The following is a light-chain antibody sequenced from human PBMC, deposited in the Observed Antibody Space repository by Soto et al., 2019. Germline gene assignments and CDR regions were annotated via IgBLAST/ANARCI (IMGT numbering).Light chain of an antibody. CDR2: EVS. CDR3: SSYTSSSTPV. CDR1: SSDVGGYNY. V-gene: IGLV2-14*01. Sequence: QSALTQPASVSGSPGQSITIFCTGTSSDVGGYNYVSWYQQHPGKAPKLMISEVSNRPSGVSNRFSGSKSGNTASLTISGLQAEDEADYYCSSYTSSSTPVFGVSTKLTVL. J-gene: IGLJ2*01.